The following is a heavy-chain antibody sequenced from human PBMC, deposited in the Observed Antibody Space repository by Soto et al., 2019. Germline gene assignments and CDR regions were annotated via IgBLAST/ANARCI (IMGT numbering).Heavy chain of an antibody. CDR1: GCTFTSYG. D-gene: IGHD3-3*01. V-gene: IGHV1-18*01. Sequence: ASPKVSCKASGCTFTSYGISWVRQAPGQGLEWMGWISAYNGNTNYAQKLQGRVTMTTDTSTSTAYMELRSLRSDDTAVYYCAVITGYYDFWSGKAYYYGIEVLVQGTTVNVS. CDR3: AVITGYYDFWSGKAYYYGIEV. CDR2: ISAYNGNT. J-gene: IGHJ6*02.